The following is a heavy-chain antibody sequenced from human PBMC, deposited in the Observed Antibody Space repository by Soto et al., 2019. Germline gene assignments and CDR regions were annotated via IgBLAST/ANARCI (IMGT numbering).Heavy chain of an antibody. V-gene: IGHV3-23*01. J-gene: IGHJ4*02. D-gene: IGHD6-6*01. Sequence: GGSLRLSCAASGFTISSNAMYWVRQAPGKGLEWVSGISERGDTTHYADSVKGRFTISRDTSKNTLYLQLNTLRAGDTAVYYCARDRYSSSPDFDYWGQGTLVTVSS. CDR1: GFTISSNA. CDR2: ISERGDTT. CDR3: ARDRYSSSPDFDY.